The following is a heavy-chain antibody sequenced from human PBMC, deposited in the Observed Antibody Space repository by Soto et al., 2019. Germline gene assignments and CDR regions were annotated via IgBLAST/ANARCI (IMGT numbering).Heavy chain of an antibody. CDR2: VYHTGTT. CDR1: GGSISSSSYC. D-gene: IGHD6-13*01. Sequence: SETLSLTCTVSGGSISSSSYCWGWIRQSPGKGLEWIGSVYHTGTTHYNPSLKSRVTISVDTSKNQFSLKLTSVTAADTSVYYCARHSWGKGGAGAGNFEYLGQGTLVTVSS. J-gene: IGHJ4*02. V-gene: IGHV4-39*01. CDR3: ARHSWGKGGAGAGNFEY.